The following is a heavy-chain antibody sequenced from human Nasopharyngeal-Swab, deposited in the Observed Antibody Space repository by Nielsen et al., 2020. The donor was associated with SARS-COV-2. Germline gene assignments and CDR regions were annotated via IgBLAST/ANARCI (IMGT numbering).Heavy chain of an antibody. D-gene: IGHD5-12*01. CDR1: GYTFTSYA. CDR2: ISAYNGNT. J-gene: IGHJ6*03. Sequence: ASVKVSCKASGYTFTSYAMNWVRQAPGQGLEWMGWISAYNGNTNYAQKLQGRVTMTTDTPTSTAYMELRSLRSDDTAVYYCARGLGSGYDYYYYYMDVWGKGTTVTVSS. V-gene: IGHV1-18*01. CDR3: ARGLGSGYDYYYYYMDV.